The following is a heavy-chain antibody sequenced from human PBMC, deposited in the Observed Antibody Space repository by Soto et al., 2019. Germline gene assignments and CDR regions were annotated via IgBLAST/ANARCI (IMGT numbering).Heavy chain of an antibody. CDR3: ARGYTAMGTVGGEGFDY. J-gene: IGHJ4*02. CDR2: IIPIFGTA. Sequence: QVQLVQSGAEVKKPGSSVKVSCKASGGTFSSYAISWVRQAPGQGLGWIGGIIPIFGTANYAQKFQGRVTITADESTSTAYMELSSLRSEDTAVYYCARGYTAMGTVGGEGFDYWGQGTLVTVSS. V-gene: IGHV1-69*01. D-gene: IGHD5-18*01. CDR1: GGTFSSYA.